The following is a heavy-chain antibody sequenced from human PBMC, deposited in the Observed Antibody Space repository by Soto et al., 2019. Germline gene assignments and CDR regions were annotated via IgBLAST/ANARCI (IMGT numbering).Heavy chain of an antibody. V-gene: IGHV4-4*07. J-gene: IGHJ5*02. Sequence: TLSLTCIVSGGSISGNYWSWIRQPAGKGLEWIGRIYSSGSTSYNPSLKSRVIMAEDTSKNQFSLKLSSVTAADTAVYYCTRGPGSYNWFDLWGQGTLVTVSS. CDR1: GGSISGNY. D-gene: IGHD3-10*01. CDR3: TRGPGSYNWFDL. CDR2: IYSSGST.